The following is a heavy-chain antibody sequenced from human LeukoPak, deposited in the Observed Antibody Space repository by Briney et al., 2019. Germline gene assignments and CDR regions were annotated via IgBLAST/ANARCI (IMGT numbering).Heavy chain of an antibody. D-gene: IGHD2-21*02. J-gene: IGHJ4*02. CDR2: ISAYNGNT. CDR1: GYTFTSYG. Sequence: ASVKVSCKASGYTFTSYGISWVRQAPGQGLEWMGWISAYNGNTNYAQKLQGRVTMTTDTSTSTAYMELRSLRSDDTAVYYCARDVVVTAIRSLSFDYWGQGTLVTVSS. V-gene: IGHV1-18*01. CDR3: ARDVVVTAIRSLSFDY.